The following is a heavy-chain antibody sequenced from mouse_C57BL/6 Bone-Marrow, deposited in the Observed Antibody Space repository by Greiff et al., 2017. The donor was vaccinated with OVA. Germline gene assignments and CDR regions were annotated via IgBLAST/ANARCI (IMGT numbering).Heavy chain of an antibody. CDR3: ARHQEGYYAMDY. CDR1: GYAFSSSW. J-gene: IGHJ4*01. V-gene: IGHV1-82*01. Sequence: VQLQQSGPELVKPGASVKISCKASGYAFSSSWMNWVKQRPGKGLEWIGRIYPGDGDTNYNGKFKGKATLTADKSSSTAYMQLSSLTSEDSAVYVCARHQEGYYAMDYWGQGTSVTVSS. CDR2: IYPGDGDT.